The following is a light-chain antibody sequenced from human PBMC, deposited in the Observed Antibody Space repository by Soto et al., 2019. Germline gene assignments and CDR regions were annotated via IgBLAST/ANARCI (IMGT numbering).Light chain of an antibody. CDR3: QKYNSDPWT. CDR1: QSISSY. V-gene: IGKV1-27*01. CDR2: AAS. J-gene: IGKJ1*01. Sequence: DIQMTQSPSSLSASVGDRVTIPWRASQSISSYLNWYQQKPGKAPKLLISAASTLQTGVPSRFSGGGSRTDFTLTISRLQPEDVETYYCQKYNSDPWTFGQGTKVDIK.